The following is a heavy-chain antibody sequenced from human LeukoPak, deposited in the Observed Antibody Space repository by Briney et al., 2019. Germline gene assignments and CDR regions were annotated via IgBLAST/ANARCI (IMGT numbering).Heavy chain of an antibody. CDR3: ASEIVVVTAIPGAFDY. J-gene: IGHJ4*02. V-gene: IGHV3-30*03. CDR1: GFTFSSYG. D-gene: IGHD2-21*02. Sequence: GRSLRLSCAASGFTFSSYGMHWVRQAPGKGLEWVAVISYDGSNKYYADSVKGRFTISRDNSKNTLYLQMNSLRAEDTAVYYCASEIVVVTAIPGAFDYWGQGTLVTVSS. CDR2: ISYDGSNK.